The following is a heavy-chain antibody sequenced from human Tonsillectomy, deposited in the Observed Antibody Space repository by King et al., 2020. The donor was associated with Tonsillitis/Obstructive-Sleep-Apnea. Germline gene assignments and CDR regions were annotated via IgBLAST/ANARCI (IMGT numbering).Heavy chain of an antibody. J-gene: IGHJ2*01. D-gene: IGHD3-3*01. CDR3: ARTLITIFGVVVXSXYXDX. Sequence: VQLVESGGGLIQPGGSLRLSCAASGFTVSSDCMSWVRQAPGKGLEWVSVIYSGGSTYYADSVKGRFTISRDNTKNTLDLQMNSLRAEDTAVYYCARTLITIFGVVVXSXYXDXXGRGPLVTVSS. V-gene: IGHV3-53*01. CDR2: IYSGGST. CDR1: GFTVSSDC.